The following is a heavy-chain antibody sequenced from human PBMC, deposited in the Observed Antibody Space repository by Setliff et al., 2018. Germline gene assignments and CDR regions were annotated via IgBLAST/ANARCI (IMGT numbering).Heavy chain of an antibody. Sequence: GGSLRLSCAVSAFAFDDYTMHWVRQAPGKGLEWVSLISWDGGSTYYADSVKGRFTISRDNSKNSLYLQMNSLRTEDTALYYCAKDIGSSWYFGYYGMDVWGQGTTVTVSS. CDR1: AFAFDDYT. CDR3: AKDIGSSWYFGYYGMDV. V-gene: IGHV3-43*01. CDR2: ISWDGGST. D-gene: IGHD6-13*01. J-gene: IGHJ6*02.